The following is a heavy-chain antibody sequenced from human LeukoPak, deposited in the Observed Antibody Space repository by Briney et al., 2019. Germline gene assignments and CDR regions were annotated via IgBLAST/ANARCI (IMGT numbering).Heavy chain of an antibody. CDR2: IYYSGST. V-gene: IGHV4-59*11. CDR3: ARGMGSTRGYFDY. CDR1: GGSISSHY. Sequence: PSETLSLTCTVSGGSISSHYWSWIRQPPGKGQEWIGNIYYSGSTNHNPSLKSRVTISVDTSKNQFSLKLSSVTAADTAVYYCARGMGSTRGYFDYWGQGTLVTVSS. D-gene: IGHD3-10*01. J-gene: IGHJ4*02.